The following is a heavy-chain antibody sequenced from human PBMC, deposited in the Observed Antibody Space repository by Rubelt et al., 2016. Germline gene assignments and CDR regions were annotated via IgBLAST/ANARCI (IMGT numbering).Heavy chain of an antibody. CDR2: IYYSGST. Sequence: QLQLQESGPGLVKPSETLSLTCTVSGGSISSSSYYWGWIRQPPGKGLEWIGSIYYSGSTYYNPSLKSRVTISVDTSKNQFSLKLSSVTAADTAVYYCAEGAIVGATDYWGQGTLVTVSS. J-gene: IGHJ4*02. CDR3: AEGAIVGATDY. CDR1: GGSISSSSYY. D-gene: IGHD1-26*01. V-gene: IGHV4-39*01.